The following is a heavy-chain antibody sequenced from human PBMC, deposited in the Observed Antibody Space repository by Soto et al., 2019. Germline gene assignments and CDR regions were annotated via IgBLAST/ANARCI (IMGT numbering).Heavy chain of an antibody. CDR1: GLTISNAW. Sequence: EVQLVESGGGFIYPGGSLRLSCAASGLTISNAWMNWVRQAPGKGLEWVGRIKTNTEGGTTDYAAAVKGRFTVSRDDSKKTLYPKMNSLKTEGRAVFYRTTGSVEGVWGQGTTVTVSS. D-gene: IGHD2-15*01. CDR3: TTGSVEGV. J-gene: IGHJ6*02. V-gene: IGHV3-15*07. CDR2: IKTNTEGGTT.